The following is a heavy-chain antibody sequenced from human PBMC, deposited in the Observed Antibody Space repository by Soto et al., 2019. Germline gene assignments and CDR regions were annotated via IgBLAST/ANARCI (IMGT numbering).Heavy chain of an antibody. J-gene: IGHJ4*02. CDR3: ASGYYDILTGRDTKYYFDY. CDR1: GGSIINRDYY. Sequence: QTLSLTSTVSGGSIINRDYYWTWIRQPPGKGLEWIGYIYYSGNTYYNPSLKSRVMISVDTSKNQFSLNLSSVTAADTAVYYCASGYYDILTGRDTKYYFDYWGQGALVTVSS. V-gene: IGHV4-30-4*01. CDR2: IYYSGNT. D-gene: IGHD3-9*01.